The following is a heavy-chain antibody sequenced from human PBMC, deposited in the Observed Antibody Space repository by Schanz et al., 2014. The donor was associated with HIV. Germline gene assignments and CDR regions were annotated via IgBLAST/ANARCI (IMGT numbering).Heavy chain of an antibody. CDR1: GFNFNSYG. D-gene: IGHD3-22*01. J-gene: IGHJ6*02. Sequence: QEQLVESGGGVVQPGRSLRLSCVASGFNFNSYGMHWVRQAPGKGLEWVAVISYDGTKKSYADSVKGRFTISRDNSKNSLALLIKSLRADDAAVYYCAKDRNYYESKYRGKGNYYYYYGMDVWGPGILVTVSS. CDR2: ISYDGTKK. V-gene: IGHV3-30*18. CDR3: AKDRNYYESKYRGKGNYYYYYGMDV.